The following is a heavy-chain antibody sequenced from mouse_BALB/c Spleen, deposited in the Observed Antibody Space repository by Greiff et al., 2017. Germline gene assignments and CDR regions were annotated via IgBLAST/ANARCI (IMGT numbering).Heavy chain of an antibody. CDR1: GYTFTSYY. CDR3: TIITTARGFAY. Sequence: QVQLQQSGAELVKPGASVKLSCKASGYTFTSYYMYWVKQRPGQGLEWIGEINPSNGGTNFNEKFKSKATLTVDKSSSTAYMQLSSLTSEDSAVYYCTIITTARGFAYWGQGTLVTVSA. CDR2: INPSNGGT. J-gene: IGHJ3*01. D-gene: IGHD1-1*01. V-gene: IGHV1S16*01.